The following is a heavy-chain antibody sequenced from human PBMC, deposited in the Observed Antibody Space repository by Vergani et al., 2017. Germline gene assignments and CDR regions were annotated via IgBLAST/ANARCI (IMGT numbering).Heavy chain of an antibody. CDR3: ESDSWTSELRGVYWFDT. J-gene: IGHJ5*02. CDR2: IHSSGTT. Sequence: QVQLHESGPGLVKPSQTLSLTCTVSGGSITSVSFYWSWIRQPAGKGLEWIGRIHSSGTTNYNPSLKSRVTLSVDTSKNQLSLRMPSVTAADTAVYYCESDSWTSELRGVYWFDTWGQGTLVSVSS. CDR1: GGSITSVSFY. D-gene: IGHD3-10*01. V-gene: IGHV4-61*02.